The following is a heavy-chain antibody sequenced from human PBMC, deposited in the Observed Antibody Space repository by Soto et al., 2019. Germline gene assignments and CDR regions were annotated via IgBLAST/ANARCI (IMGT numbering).Heavy chain of an antibody. V-gene: IGHV3-23*01. CDR3: AKDRRAGGNYGFYSDF. Sequence: EGQLLESGGGLVQPGGSLRLSCAASGFTFSSYGMTWVRQAPGKGLEWVSFSSATGAGTYYADSVKGRFTISRDNSKNTLYLQMTSRRADDTAVYYCAKDRRAGGNYGFYSDFWGQGALVIVSS. CDR1: GFTFSSYG. CDR2: SSATGAGT. J-gene: IGHJ4*02. D-gene: IGHD1-7*01.